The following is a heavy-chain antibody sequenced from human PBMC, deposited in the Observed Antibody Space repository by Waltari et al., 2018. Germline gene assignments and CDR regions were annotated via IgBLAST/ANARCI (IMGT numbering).Heavy chain of an antibody. CDR2: LSGSDGRT. J-gene: IGHJ2*01. D-gene: IGHD1-26*01. CDR1: GFRFRSYA. V-gene: IGHV3-23*04. Sequence: EVQLVESGGGSVQPGGSLRLSCAASGFRFRSYAMSWVRQAPGKGLEWLSSLSGSDGRTNYADSAKGRFTISRDNSKDTLFLQMNSLGVDDAAVYYCAKDLGGYSGSHWYFDVWGRGTLVTVSS. CDR3: AKDLGGYSGSHWYFDV.